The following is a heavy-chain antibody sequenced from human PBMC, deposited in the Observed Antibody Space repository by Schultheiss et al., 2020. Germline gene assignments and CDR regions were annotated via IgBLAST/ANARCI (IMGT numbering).Heavy chain of an antibody. CDR3: ARDFDY. CDR1: GFTFTSSA. Sequence: SVKVSCKASGFTFTSSAMQWVRQATGQGLEWMGGIIPIFGTANYAQKFQGRVTITADESTSTAYMELSSLRSEDTAVYYCARDFDYWGQGTLVTVSS. J-gene: IGHJ4*02. V-gene: IGHV1-69*13. CDR2: IIPIFGTA.